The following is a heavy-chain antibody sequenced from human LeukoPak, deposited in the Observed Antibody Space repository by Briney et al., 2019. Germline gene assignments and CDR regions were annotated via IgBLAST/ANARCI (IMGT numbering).Heavy chain of an antibody. Sequence: PGGSLRLSCAASGFXFSSYAMSWVRQAPGKGLEWVSPISGSGGSTYYADSVKGRFTISRDNSKNTLYLQMNSLRAEDTAVYYCAKGALRGMVRGVDRFDYWGQGTLVTVSS. V-gene: IGHV3-23*01. CDR3: AKGALRGMVRGVDRFDY. CDR1: GFXFSSYA. D-gene: IGHD3-10*01. J-gene: IGHJ4*02. CDR2: ISGSGGST.